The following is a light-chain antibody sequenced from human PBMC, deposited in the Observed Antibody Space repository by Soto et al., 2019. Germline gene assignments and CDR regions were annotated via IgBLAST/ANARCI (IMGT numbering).Light chain of an antibody. J-gene: IGKJ5*01. CDR2: FIS. Sequence: DIEVTQSPSSLSAPVGDTVTISCRASQTVSSYLNWYQQKVGQAPRLLIYFISRLQTGIPSRFSGSGSGRDFILTITSPQPEDSATYYCQQTYSRPITFGQGTRLEIK. CDR1: QTVSSY. CDR3: QQTYSRPIT. V-gene: IGKV1-39*01.